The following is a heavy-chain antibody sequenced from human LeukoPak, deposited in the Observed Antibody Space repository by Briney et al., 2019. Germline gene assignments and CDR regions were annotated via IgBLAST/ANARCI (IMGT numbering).Heavy chain of an antibody. CDR2: IYSGGNT. CDR3: ARSRRLEWLFLDV. CDR1: GFIVSSNF. J-gene: IGHJ6*02. D-gene: IGHD3-3*01. V-gene: IGHV3-53*04. Sequence: QPGGFLSLSCASSGFIVSSNFMSWVRQARGKGLEWVSVIYSGGNTYYADSVKGSFTISRHNSKNMRFLQLVNVGVGDTAVYYCARSRRLEWLFLDVWGQGTTVIVSS.